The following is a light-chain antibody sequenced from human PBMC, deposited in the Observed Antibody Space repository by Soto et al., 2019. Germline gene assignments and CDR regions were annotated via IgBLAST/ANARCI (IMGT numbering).Light chain of an antibody. CDR2: WAS. CDR3: QTYYRVPLT. Sequence: DVVMTQSPDSLALSLGERATINCKSSQSLLSSSDNRNYLAWFQQKVGQPPKLLIRWASTRESGVPDRFSASASATDFTPTINSLQAQDVAVYYCQTYYRVPLTFGGGTKVELK. CDR1: QSLLSSSDNRNY. V-gene: IGKV4-1*01. J-gene: IGKJ4*01.